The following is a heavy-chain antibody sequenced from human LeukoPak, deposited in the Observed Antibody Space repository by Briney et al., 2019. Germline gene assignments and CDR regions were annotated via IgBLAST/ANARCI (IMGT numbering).Heavy chain of an antibody. D-gene: IGHD3-10*01. CDR1: GGSISSSNYY. V-gene: IGHV4-61*02. Sequence: SQTLSLTCTVSGGSISSSNYYWNWIRQPAGKGLEWIGRIYTSGSTNYNPSLKSRVTISVDTSKNQFSLKLSSVTAAGTALYYCARGLWFGDENPPYFDYWGQGTLVTVSS. J-gene: IGHJ4*02. CDR2: IYTSGST. CDR3: ARGLWFGDENPPYFDY.